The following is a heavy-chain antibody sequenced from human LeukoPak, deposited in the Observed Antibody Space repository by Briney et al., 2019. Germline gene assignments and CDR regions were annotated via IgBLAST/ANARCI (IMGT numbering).Heavy chain of an antibody. CDR1: GFTFSDYY. CDR3: ARRRIIQLPEFDY. Sequence: GRSRSLSCAASGFTFSDYYMSWIRQAPGKGLEWVSYISSSSSYTNYADSVKGRFTISRDNAKNSLYLQMNSLRAEDTAVYYCARRRIIQLPEFDYWGQGPLVTVSS. D-gene: IGHD1-26*01. J-gene: IGHJ4*02. V-gene: IGHV3-11*06. CDR2: ISSSSSYT.